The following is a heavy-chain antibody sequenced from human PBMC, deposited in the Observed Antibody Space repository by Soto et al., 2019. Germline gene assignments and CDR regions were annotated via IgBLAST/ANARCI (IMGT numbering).Heavy chain of an antibody. V-gene: IGHV3-7*01. CDR3: ERDLGEGTSGIGSSVFDY. D-gene: IGHD2-8*01. CDR1: RFTFSTSC. Sequence: EVQLVESGGDLVQPGGSLRLSCAASRFTFSTSCMHWVRQAPGKGLEWVANIKPDGSEKNYGDSVKGRFTISRDNAKNSLYLQMDSLGAEYTAVDFCERDLGEGTSGIGSSVFDYWGQGTLVTVSS. J-gene: IGHJ4*02. CDR2: IKPDGSEK.